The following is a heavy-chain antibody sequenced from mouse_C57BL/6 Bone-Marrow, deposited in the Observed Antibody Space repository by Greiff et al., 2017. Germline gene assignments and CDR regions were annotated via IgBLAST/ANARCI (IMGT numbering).Heavy chain of an antibody. CDR1: GYAFSSSW. CDR2: IYPGDGDT. V-gene: IGHV1-82*01. Sequence: VQRVESGPELVKPGASVKISCKASGYAFSSSWLNWVKQRPGTGLEWIGRIYPGDGDTNYNGKFKGTATLTADKSSSTAYMQLSSLTSEDSAVYFCAATVVSFDYWGQGTTLTVSS. CDR3: AATVVSFDY. D-gene: IGHD1-1*01. J-gene: IGHJ2*01.